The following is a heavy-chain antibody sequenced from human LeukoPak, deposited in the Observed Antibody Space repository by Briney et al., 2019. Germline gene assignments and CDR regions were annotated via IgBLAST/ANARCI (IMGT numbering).Heavy chain of an antibody. CDR1: GFTFSSNY. Sequence: GGSLRLSCAASGFTFSSNYMSWVRQAPGKGLEWVSVIYSGGSTYYADSVKGRFTISRDNSKNTLYLQMNSLRAEDTAVYYCARGGTYYDFWSGYYDDAFDIWGQGTMVTVSS. J-gene: IGHJ3*02. D-gene: IGHD3-3*01. V-gene: IGHV3-53*01. CDR2: IYSGGST. CDR3: ARGGTYYDFWSGYYDDAFDI.